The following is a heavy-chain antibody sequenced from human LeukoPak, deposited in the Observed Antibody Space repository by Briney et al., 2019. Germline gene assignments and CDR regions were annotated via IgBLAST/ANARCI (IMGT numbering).Heavy chain of an antibody. D-gene: IGHD4-17*01. CDR3: ARNGRRTTVTSDV. CDR1: GFTFNSYA. V-gene: IGHV3-23*01. J-gene: IGHJ4*02. Sequence: GGSLRLSCAASGFTFNSYAMSWVRQAPGKGLEWVSAISGSGGSTYYADSVKGRFNISRDNSKNTLYLQMNSLRDEDTALYYCARNGRRTTVTSDVWGQGTLVTVSS. CDR2: ISGSGGST.